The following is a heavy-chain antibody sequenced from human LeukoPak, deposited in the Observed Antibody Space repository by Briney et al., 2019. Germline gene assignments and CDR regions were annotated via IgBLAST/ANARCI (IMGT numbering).Heavy chain of an antibody. CDR1: GFTFSSYA. V-gene: IGHV3-30*04. J-gene: IGHJ4*02. CDR2: ISYDGSNK. D-gene: IGHD1-26*01. Sequence: QPGGSLRLSCAASGFTFSSYAMHWVRQAPGKGLEWVAVISYDGSNKYYADSVKGRFTISRDNSKNTLYLQMNSLRAEDTAVYYCAREGGEGAPFDYWGQGTLVTVSS. CDR3: AREGGEGAPFDY.